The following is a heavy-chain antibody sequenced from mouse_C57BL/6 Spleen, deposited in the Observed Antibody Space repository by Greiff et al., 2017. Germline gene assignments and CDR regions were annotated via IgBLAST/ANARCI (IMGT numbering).Heavy chain of an antibody. D-gene: IGHD1-1*01. J-gene: IGHJ2*01. CDR3: ANKGSYGSTDY. Sequence: VQLQQSGPELVKPGASVKISCKASGYSFTGYYMNWVKQSPEQSLEWIGEINPSTGGTTYNQKFKAKATLTVDKSSSTAYMQLKSLTSEDSAVXYGANKGSYGSTDYWGQGTTLTVSS. CDR2: INPSTGGT. CDR1: GYSFTGYY. V-gene: IGHV1-42*01.